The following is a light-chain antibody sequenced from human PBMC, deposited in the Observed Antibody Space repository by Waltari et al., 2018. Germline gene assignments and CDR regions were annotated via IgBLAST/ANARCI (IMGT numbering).Light chain of an antibody. CDR3: TSYGGDNNIVI. Sequence: QSALTQPPSASGSPGQSVTISCIGTNNDIGSYNHVSWYQQHPGKAPKFIIFEVNKRPAGFPVRFSGSNSGNTASLTVSGLQAEDEADYYCTSYGGDNNIVIFGGGTKLTVL. CDR2: EVN. CDR1: NNDIGSYNH. J-gene: IGLJ2*01. V-gene: IGLV2-8*01.